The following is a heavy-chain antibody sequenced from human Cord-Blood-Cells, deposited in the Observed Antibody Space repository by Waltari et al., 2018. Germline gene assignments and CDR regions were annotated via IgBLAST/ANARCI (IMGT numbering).Heavy chain of an antibody. D-gene: IGHD6-13*01. CDR2: IYYSGST. Sequence: QVQLQESGPGLVKPSQTLSLTCTVSGGSISSGGYYCSWIRQHPGKGLEWIGYIYYSGSTYYNPSLKSRVTISVDTSKNQFSLKLSSVTAADTAVYYCARYIAAAGSYYFDYWGQGTLVTVSS. CDR3: ARYIAAAGSYYFDY. V-gene: IGHV4-31*03. CDR1: GGSISSGGYY. J-gene: IGHJ4*02.